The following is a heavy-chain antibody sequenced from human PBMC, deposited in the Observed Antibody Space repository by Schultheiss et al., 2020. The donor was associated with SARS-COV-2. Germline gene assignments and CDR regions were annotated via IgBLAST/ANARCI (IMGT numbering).Heavy chain of an antibody. CDR2: ISYDGSNK. CDR3: AKLNGYYYYGMDV. J-gene: IGHJ6*02. V-gene: IGHV3-30*18. Sequence: GGSLRLSCVASGFTFSSYGMHWVRQAPGKGLEWVAVISYDGSNKYYADSVKGRFTISRDNSKNTLYLQMNSLRAEDTAVYYCAKLNGYYYYGMDVWGQGTTVTVSS. CDR1: GFTFSSYG.